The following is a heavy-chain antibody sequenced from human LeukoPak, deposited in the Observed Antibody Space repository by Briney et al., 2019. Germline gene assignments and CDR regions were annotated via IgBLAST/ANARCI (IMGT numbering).Heavy chain of an antibody. D-gene: IGHD1-26*01. V-gene: IGHV4-39*07. CDR1: GGSIDTYNYY. CDR3: AREDSGHSDDSLDI. Sequence: SETLSLTCTISGGSIDTYNYYWGWIRQPPGKGREGIGSIYFDGSTYYNPSLKSRVTISLHTSNNQFSPKFRSVTTADTAVYYCAREDSGHSDDSLDIWGQGTMVTVSS. J-gene: IGHJ3*02. CDR2: IYFDGST.